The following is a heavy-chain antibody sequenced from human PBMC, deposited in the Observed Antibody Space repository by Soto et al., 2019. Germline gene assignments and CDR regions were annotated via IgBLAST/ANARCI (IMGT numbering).Heavy chain of an antibody. D-gene: IGHD3-22*01. CDR1: GGSISSGGYY. CDR2: IYYSGST. V-gene: IGHV4-31*01. CDR3: ARGDYYDSSGYYPFDY. Sequence: SETLSLTCTVSGGSISSGGYYWGWIRQHPGKGLEWIGYIYYSGSTYYNPSLKSQITISVDTSKNQFSLKLSSVTAADTAVYYCARGDYYDSSGYYPFDYWGQGTLVTVSS. J-gene: IGHJ4*02.